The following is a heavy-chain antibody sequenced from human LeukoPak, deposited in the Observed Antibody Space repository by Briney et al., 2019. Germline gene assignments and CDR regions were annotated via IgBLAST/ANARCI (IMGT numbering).Heavy chain of an antibody. D-gene: IGHD2-2*01. V-gene: IGHV3-74*03. J-gene: IGHJ4*02. CDR1: GFTFSTYW. CDR2: INGDGRII. Sequence: GGSLRLSCAASGFTFSTYWTHWVRHAPGKGLVWVSRINGDGRIITYADSVKGRFTISRDNVKNTVYLQMNSLRAEDTAVYYCVVGIGNYWGQGTLVSVSS. CDR3: VVGIGNY.